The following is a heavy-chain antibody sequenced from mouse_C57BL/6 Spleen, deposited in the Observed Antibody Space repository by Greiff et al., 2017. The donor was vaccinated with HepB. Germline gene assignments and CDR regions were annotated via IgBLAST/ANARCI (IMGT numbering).Heavy chain of an antibody. CDR3: AGNGRGEGYDRGYYYAMDY. J-gene: IGHJ4*01. D-gene: IGHD2-2*01. CDR1: GYIFTDYY. Sequence: VQLQQSGPVLVKPGASVKMSCKASGYIFTDYYMNWVKQSHGKSLEWIGVINPYNGGTSYNQKFKGKATLTVDKSSSTAYMELNSLTSEDSAVDYWAGNGRGEGYDRGYYYAMDYWGQGTSVTVSS. V-gene: IGHV1-19*01. CDR2: INPYNGGT.